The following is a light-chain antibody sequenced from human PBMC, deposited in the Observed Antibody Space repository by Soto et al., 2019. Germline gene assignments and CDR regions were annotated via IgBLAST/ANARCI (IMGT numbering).Light chain of an antibody. V-gene: IGKV3-20*01. CDR1: QSVSSSY. CDR3: QQYGSSFT. J-gene: IGKJ3*01. CDR2: AAS. Sequence: EIVLTQSPGTLSLSPGERATLSCRASQSVSSSYLAWYQQKPGQAPRLLIYAASSRATGIPDRFSGSGSGTDFTLTISRLEPEDFAVYYCQQYGSSFTFGPGTKVDIK.